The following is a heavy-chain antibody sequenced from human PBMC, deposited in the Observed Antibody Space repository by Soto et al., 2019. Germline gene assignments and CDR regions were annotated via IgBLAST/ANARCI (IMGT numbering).Heavy chain of an antibody. Sequence: SETLSLTCAVSGGSISSGGYSWSWIRQPPGRGLEWIGYISYSGTTYYNPSLKSRVTMSIDTSKNQFSLDLSSVTAVDTAVYYCAKNTGGTRGPYFDYWGQGTPVTVSS. CDR1: GGSISSGGYS. CDR3: AKNTGGTRGPYFDY. CDR2: ISYSGTT. V-gene: IGHV4-30-2*01. J-gene: IGHJ4*02. D-gene: IGHD2-8*02.